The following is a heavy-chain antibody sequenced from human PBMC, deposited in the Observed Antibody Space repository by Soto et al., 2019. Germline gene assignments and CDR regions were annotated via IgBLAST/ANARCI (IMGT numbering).Heavy chain of an antibody. CDR1: GFTFISYW. D-gene: IGHD3-22*01. CDR3: TRGFYYYDRSGNLGY. Sequence: DVQLEESGGGLVQPGGSLRLSCAASGFTFISYWMHWVRQVPGKGLVWVARTNSDESSIAYADSVKGRFTISRDNTKKMVYLKMNSLRAEDTAVYYCTRGFYYYDRSGNLGYWGQGALVTVS. V-gene: IGHV3-74*02. J-gene: IGHJ4*02. CDR2: TNSDESSI.